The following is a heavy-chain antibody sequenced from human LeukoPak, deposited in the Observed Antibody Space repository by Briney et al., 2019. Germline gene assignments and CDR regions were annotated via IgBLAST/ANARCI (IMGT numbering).Heavy chain of an antibody. V-gene: IGHV3-23*01. CDR2: ISGSGGST. D-gene: IGHD3-10*01. CDR3: AKDVDYYGSGSSSNWFDP. J-gene: IGHJ5*02. Sequence: PGGFLRLSWAASGFTFSSYAMSWVRQAPGKGLEWVSAISGSGGSTYYADSVKGRFTISRDNSKNTLYLQMNSLRAEDTAVYYCAKDVDYYGSGSSSNWFDPWGQGTLVTVSS. CDR1: GFTFSSYA.